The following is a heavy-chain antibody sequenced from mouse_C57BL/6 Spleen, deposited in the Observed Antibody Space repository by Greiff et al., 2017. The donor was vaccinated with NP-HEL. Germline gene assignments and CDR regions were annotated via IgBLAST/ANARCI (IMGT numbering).Heavy chain of an antibody. CDR1: GYTFTSYW. V-gene: IGHV1-64*01. D-gene: IGHD2-4*01. Sequence: QVQLKQPGAELVKPGASVKLSCKASGYTFTSYWMHWVKQRHGHGLEWIGMIHPNSGSSNYNEQFKSKATLTVDKSSSTAYMQLSILTSEDSAVYNCARYDYDQGLAYWGQGTLVTVSA. CDR3: ARYDYDQGLAY. CDR2: IHPNSGSS. J-gene: IGHJ3*01.